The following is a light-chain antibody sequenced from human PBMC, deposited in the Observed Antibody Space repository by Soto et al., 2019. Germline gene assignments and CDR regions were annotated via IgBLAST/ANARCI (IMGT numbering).Light chain of an antibody. CDR1: QSVSSY. V-gene: IGKV3-11*01. J-gene: IGKJ1*01. CDR2: DAS. CDR3: QQRSNWPGT. Sequence: EIVLTQSPATLSLSPGDRATLSCRASQSVSSYLAWYQQKPGQAPRLLIYDASNMDTGIPARFSGSGSGTDFTLTISSLEPEDFAVYYCQQRSNWPGTFGQGTKVEIK.